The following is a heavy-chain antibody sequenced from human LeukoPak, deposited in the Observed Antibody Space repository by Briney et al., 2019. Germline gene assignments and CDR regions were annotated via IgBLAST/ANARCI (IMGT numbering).Heavy chain of an antibody. CDR2: IYYSGST. D-gene: IGHD3-10*01. CDR1: GGSISSSSYY. CDR3: AGSPSLIPGSHYYGSGSYNV. J-gene: IGHJ6*04. Sequence: SETLSLTCTVSGGSISSSSYYWGWIRQPPGKGLEWIGSIYYSGSTYYNPSLKSRVTISVDTSKNQFSLKLSSVTAADTAVYYCAGSPSLIPGSHYYGSGSYNVWGKGTTVTISS. V-gene: IGHV4-39*01.